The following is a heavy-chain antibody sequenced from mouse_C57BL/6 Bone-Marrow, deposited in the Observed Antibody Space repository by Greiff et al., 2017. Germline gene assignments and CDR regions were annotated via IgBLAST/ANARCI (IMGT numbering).Heavy chain of an antibody. D-gene: IGHD2-5*01. CDR3: ARYNSNYVDWYFDV. CDR2: IRNKANGYTT. CDR1: GFTFTGYY. J-gene: IGHJ1*03. V-gene: IGHV7-3*01. Sequence: EVMLVESGGGLVQPGGSLSLSCAASGFTFTGYYMSWVRQPPGKALEWLGFIRNKANGYTTEYSASVKGRFTISRDNSQSILYLQMNALRAEDSATYYCARYNSNYVDWYFDVWGTGTTVTVSS.